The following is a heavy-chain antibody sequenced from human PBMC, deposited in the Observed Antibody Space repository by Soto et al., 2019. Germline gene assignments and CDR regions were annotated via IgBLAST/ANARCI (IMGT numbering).Heavy chain of an antibody. Sequence: QAQLVQSGAEVKKPGSSVKVSCTTSGGPFSSFAINWVRQAPGQGLEWMGGIIPLDGTTTYAEKIQGRVTITADTSTSTAYMDLSSLTLEDTAVYYCARSFTKSRRGGVAFDYWGQGTLLTVSS. CDR3: ARSFTKSRRGGVAFDY. CDR1: GGPFSSFA. CDR2: IIPLDGTT. V-gene: IGHV1-69*06. J-gene: IGHJ4*02. D-gene: IGHD3-3*01.